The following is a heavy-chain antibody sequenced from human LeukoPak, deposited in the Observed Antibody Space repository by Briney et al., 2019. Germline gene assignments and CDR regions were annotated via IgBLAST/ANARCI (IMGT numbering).Heavy chain of an antibody. CDR1: GYSISSGYY. D-gene: IGHD4/OR15-4a*01. Sequence: PSETLSLTCTVSGYSISSGYYWGWTRPPPGKGLEWIGSIYHSGSTYYNPSLKSRVTISVDTSKNQFSLKLSSVTAADTAVYYCATKDYKAFTDWGQGTLVTVSS. J-gene: IGHJ4*02. CDR3: ATKDYKAFTD. V-gene: IGHV4-38-2*02. CDR2: IYHSGST.